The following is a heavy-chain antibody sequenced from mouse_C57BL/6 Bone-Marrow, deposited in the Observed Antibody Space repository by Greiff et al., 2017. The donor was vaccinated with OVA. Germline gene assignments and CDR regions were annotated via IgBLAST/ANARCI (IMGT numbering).Heavy chain of an antibody. CDR1: GYTFTDYY. CDR2: INPNNGGT. Sequence: EVQLQQSGPELVKPGASVKISCKASGYTFTDYYMNWVKQSHGKSLEWIGDINPNNGGTSYNQQFKGKATLTVDKSSSTAYMELRSLTSEDSAVYYCARRGCAWFAYWGQGTLVTVSA. J-gene: IGHJ3*01. CDR3: ARRGCAWFAY. V-gene: IGHV1-26*01.